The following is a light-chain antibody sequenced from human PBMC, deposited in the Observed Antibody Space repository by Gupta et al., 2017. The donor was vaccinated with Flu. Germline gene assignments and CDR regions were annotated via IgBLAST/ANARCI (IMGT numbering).Light chain of an antibody. J-gene: IGKJ2*01. CDR3: QQSYTTPRT. Sequence: DIQMTQSPSSLSASVGDRVTITCRASQSISSYLNWYQQKPGKDPKLLIHTASTLQSEVPSRFSGSGSGTDFTLTISSLQPEDFATYYCQQSYTTPRTVGQGTKLEIK. V-gene: IGKV1-39*01. CDR2: TAS. CDR1: QSISSY.